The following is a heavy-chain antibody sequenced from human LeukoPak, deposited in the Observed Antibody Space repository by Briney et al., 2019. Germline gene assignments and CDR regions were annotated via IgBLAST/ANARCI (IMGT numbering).Heavy chain of an antibody. D-gene: IGHD6-19*01. CDR2: IIPIFGTA. CDR3: ARGPVAGTPTSFDY. Sequence: AASVKVSCKASGGTFSSYAISWVRQAPGQGLEWMGGIIPIFGTANYAQKFQGRVTITADESTSTAYMELRSLRSDDTAVYYCARGPVAGTPTSFDYWGQGTLVTVSS. CDR1: GGTFSSYA. V-gene: IGHV1-69*13. J-gene: IGHJ4*02.